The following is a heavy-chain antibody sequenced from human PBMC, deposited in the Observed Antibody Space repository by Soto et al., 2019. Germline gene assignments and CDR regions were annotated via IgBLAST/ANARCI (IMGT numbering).Heavy chain of an antibody. CDR1: AFTFINYA. V-gene: IGHV3-23*01. CDR2: ISGSGGST. J-gene: IGHJ1*01. CDR3: AKGFGQLLYSYFQH. D-gene: IGHD2-2*02. Sequence: ETLRLSCAASAFTFINYAMSWVRQAPGKGLEWVSTISGSGGSTYYADSVKGRFTISRDNSKNTLYLQMNSLRAEDTAVYYCAKGFGQLLYSYFQHWGLGTLVTVSS.